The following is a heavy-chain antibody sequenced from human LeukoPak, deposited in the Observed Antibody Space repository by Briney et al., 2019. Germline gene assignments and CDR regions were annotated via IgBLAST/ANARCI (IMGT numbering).Heavy chain of an antibody. CDR3: ARVGYGSGSWGYYYYGMDV. J-gene: IGHJ6*02. CDR2: IIPILGIA. Sequence: ASVKVSCKASGGTFSSYAISWARQAPGQGLEWMGRIIPILGIANYAQKFQGRVTITADKSTSTAYMELSSLRSEDTAVYYCARVGYGSGSWGYYYYGMDVWGQGTTVTVSS. V-gene: IGHV1-69*04. D-gene: IGHD3-10*01. CDR1: GGTFSSYA.